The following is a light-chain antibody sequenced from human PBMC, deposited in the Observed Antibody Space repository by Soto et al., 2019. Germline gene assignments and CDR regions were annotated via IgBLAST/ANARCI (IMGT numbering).Light chain of an antibody. CDR1: QSVSSNF. Sequence: ETVLTQSPGTLSLSPGEIAILSFSASQSVSSNFLAWYQQKRGQAPRLLIHGASNRATGIPDRFSGSGSGTDFTLTITRLEPEDFAVYYCQQYGGSPRTFGQGTKVDIK. V-gene: IGKV3-20*01. J-gene: IGKJ1*01. CDR3: QQYGGSPRT. CDR2: GAS.